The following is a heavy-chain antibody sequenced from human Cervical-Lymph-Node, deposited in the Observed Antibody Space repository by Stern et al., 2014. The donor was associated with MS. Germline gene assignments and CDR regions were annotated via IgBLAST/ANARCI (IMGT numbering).Heavy chain of an antibody. CDR1: GFPFSTYG. CDR2: IWSDGSNI. V-gene: IGHV3-33*01. CDR3: ARDTLAGLD. J-gene: IGHJ4*02. D-gene: IGHD6-19*01. Sequence: VQLVESGGGVVQPGRSLRLSCAASGFPFSTYGMHWVRQAPVTGLEWVAFIWSDGSNIYYAGSVRGRFTISRDNSKNTLFLQMNSLRAEDTALYYCARDTLAGLDWGQGTLVTVSS.